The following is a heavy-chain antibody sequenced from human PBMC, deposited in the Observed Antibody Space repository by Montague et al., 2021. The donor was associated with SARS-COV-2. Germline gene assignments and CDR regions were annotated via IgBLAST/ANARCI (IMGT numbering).Heavy chain of an antibody. D-gene: IGHD6-13*01. J-gene: IGHJ4*02. CDR2: IYYSGST. CDR3: ARDVGWYSSSWFDY. CDR1: GGSIGSGGYY. V-gene: IGHV4-31*03. Sequence: TLSLTRTVSGGSIGSGGYYWSWIRQHPGKGPEWIGYIYYSGSTYYNPSLKSRVTISVDTSKNQFSLKLSSVTAADTAVYYCARDVGWYSSSWFDYWGQGTLSPSPQ.